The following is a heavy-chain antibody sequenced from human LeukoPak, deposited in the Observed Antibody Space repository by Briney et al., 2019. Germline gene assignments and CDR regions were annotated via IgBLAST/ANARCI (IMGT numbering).Heavy chain of an antibody. Sequence: GSLRLSCAASGFSFRNYGMSWVRQAPGKGLEWVSYISSSGSTIYYADSVKGRFTISRDNAKNSLYLQMNSLRAEDTAVYYCASGAAYCGGDCYSDYWGQGTLVTVSS. J-gene: IGHJ4*02. CDR3: ASGAAYCGGDCYSDY. D-gene: IGHD2-21*02. V-gene: IGHV3-48*04. CDR1: GFSFRNYG. CDR2: ISSSGSTI.